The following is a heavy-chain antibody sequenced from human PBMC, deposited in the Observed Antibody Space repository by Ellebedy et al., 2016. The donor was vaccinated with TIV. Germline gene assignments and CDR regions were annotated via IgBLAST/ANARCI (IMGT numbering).Heavy chain of an antibody. V-gene: IGHV4-34*01. D-gene: IGHD3-10*01. CDR1: GGSFSGYY. CDR3: ARLDELPLRGYFYYYMDV. CDR2: INHSGST. J-gene: IGHJ6*03. Sequence: SETLSLTCAVYGGSFSGYYWSWIRQPPGKGLEWIGEINHSGSTNYNPSLKGRVTMSVDTSKNQFSLKLSSVTAADTAVYYCARLDELPLRGYFYYYMDVWGKGTTVSVSS.